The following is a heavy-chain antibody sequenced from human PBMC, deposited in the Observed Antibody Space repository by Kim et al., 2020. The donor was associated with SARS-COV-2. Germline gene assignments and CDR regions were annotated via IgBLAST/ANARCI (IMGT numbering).Heavy chain of an antibody. V-gene: IGHV3-48*01. J-gene: IGHJ6*02. Sequence: GGSLRLSCAASGFTFSSYSMNWVRQAPGKGLEWVSYISGTSSTIYYADSVKGRFTISRDNAKNPLYLQMNSLRAEDTAVYYCARAEWELLLYYYYGMDVWGQGTTVTVSS. CDR1: GFTFSSYS. CDR3: ARAEWELLLYYYYGMDV. CDR2: ISGTSSTI. D-gene: IGHD1-26*01.